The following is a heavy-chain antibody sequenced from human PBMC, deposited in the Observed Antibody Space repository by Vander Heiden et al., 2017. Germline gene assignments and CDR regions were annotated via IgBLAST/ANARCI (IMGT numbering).Heavy chain of an antibody. CDR1: GFTFSSYA. CDR3: AKVRRIVDRNNWFDP. D-gene: IGHD5-12*01. CDR2: ISGSGGST. V-gene: IGHV3-23*01. J-gene: IGHJ5*02. Sequence: VQLLESGGGLVQLGGYVRLSCAASGFTFSSYAMSGVRQAPGKGLDWVSAISGSGGSTYYADSVKGRFTISRDNSKNTLYLQMNSLRAEDTAVYYCAKVRRIVDRNNWFDPWGQGTLVTVSS.